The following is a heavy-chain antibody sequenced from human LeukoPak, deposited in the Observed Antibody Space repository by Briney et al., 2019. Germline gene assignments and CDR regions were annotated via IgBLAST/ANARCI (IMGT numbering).Heavy chain of an antibody. J-gene: IGHJ4*02. CDR2: ISYDGSNK. D-gene: IGHD3-3*01. CDR1: GFTFSSYA. CDR3: ARATGYDFWSGPGY. Sequence: PGGSLRLSCAASGFTFSSYAMHWVRQAPGKGLEWVAVISYDGSNKYYADSVEGRFTISRDNSKNTLYLQMNSLRAEDTAVYYCARATGYDFWSGPGYWGQGTLVTASS. V-gene: IGHV3-30-3*01.